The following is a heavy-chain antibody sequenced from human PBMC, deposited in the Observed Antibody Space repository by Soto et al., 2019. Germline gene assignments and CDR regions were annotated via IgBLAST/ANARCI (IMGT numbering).Heavy chain of an antibody. CDR1: GGTFSRDA. CDR2: IIPMFGTA. D-gene: IGHD2-15*01. J-gene: IGHJ5*02. Sequence: SVKVSCKASGGTFSRDATSWVRQAPGQGLEWMGGIIPMFGTAKYVQKFQGRLTITADESTTTAYMELRSLRSDDTAVYYCARGVVVVAASQLGWFDPWGQGTLVTVS. V-gene: IGHV1-69*13. CDR3: ARGVVVVAASQLGWFDP.